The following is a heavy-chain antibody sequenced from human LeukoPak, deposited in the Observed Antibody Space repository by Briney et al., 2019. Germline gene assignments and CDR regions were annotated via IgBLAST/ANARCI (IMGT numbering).Heavy chain of an antibody. CDR2: ISSSSSYI. CDR3: ATAYYYGSGSYYSVGISPYDY. V-gene: IGHV3-21*01. J-gene: IGHJ4*02. CDR1: GFSLSSYW. Sequence: GGSLRLSCAASGFSLSSYWMHRAHQAPGKRLEWASSISSSSSYIYYADSVKGRSTIPRDNAKNSRKHQMNSLRTENTAVYYCATAYYYGSGSYYSVGISPYDYWGQGTLVTVSS. D-gene: IGHD3-10*01.